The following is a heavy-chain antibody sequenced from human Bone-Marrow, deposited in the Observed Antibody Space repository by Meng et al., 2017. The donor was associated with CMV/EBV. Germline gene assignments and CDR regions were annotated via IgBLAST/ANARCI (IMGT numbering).Heavy chain of an antibody. J-gene: IGHJ6*02. Sequence: GGSLRLSCAASGFTFSSYGMHWVRQAPGKGLEWVAFIRYDGSNKYYADSVKGRFTISRDNSKNTLYLQMNSLRAEDTAVYYCAKDHLTVTTRYSGMDVWGQGTTVPVSS. D-gene: IGHD4-11*01. CDR2: IRYDGSNK. V-gene: IGHV3-30*02. CDR1: GFTFSSYG. CDR3: AKDHLTVTTRYSGMDV.